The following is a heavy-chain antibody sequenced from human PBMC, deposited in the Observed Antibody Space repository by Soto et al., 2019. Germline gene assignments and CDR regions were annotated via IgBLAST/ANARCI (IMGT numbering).Heavy chain of an antibody. D-gene: IGHD3-10*01. J-gene: IGHJ4*02. CDR2: IYWDDDK. Sequence: QITLKESGPTLVKPTQTLTLTCTFSGFSLTNSGVGVGWIRQPPGKALEWLALIYWDDDKRYSPSLKSRLTITKDTSKHQVVLIMTNVDPVDTATYYCAHDKTSGSYWAYWGQGILVTVSS. CDR1: GFSLTNSGVG. V-gene: IGHV2-5*02. CDR3: AHDKTSGSYWAY.